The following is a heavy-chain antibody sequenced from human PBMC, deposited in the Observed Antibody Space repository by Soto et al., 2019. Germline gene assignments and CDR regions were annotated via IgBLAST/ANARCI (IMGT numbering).Heavy chain of an antibody. CDR2: IYSSGST. D-gene: IGHD3-10*01. V-gene: IGHV4-59*08. J-gene: IGHJ6*02. CDR1: GGSISNSY. Sequence: PSETLSLTCTVSGGSISNSYWSWIRQSPGKGLEWIGYIYSSGSTNYNPSLKSRVTISVDTSKNQFSLKLSSLIAADTAVYYCARHSPPFFYGSGTRGMDVWGQGTTVTVSS. CDR3: ARHSPPFFYGSGTRGMDV.